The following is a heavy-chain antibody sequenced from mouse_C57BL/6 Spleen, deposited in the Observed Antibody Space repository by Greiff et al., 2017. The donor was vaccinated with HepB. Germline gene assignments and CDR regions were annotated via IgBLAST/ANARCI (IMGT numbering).Heavy chain of an antibody. CDR2: ISYDGSN. D-gene: IGHD1-1*01. CDR3: ARSYYGSSGYFDV. J-gene: IGHJ1*03. CDR1: GYPITSGYY. Sequence: EVQLQESGPGLVKPSQSLSLTCSVTGYPITSGYYWNWIRQFPGNKLEWMGYISYDGSNNYNPSLKNRISITRDTSKNQFFLKLNSVTTEDTATYYCARSYYGSSGYFDVWGTGTTVTVSS. V-gene: IGHV3-6*01.